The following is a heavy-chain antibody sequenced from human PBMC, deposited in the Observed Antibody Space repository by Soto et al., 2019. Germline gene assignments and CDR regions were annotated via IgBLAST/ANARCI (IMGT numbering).Heavy chain of an antibody. CDR3: ARSLWFGELH. CDR2: IYWDNDK. Sequence: QITFKESGPTLVKPTQTLTLTCSFSGFSLSTTGVAVGWIRQSPGKALEWLAIIYWDNDKRYSPSLKSRVTITKDTSKNQVVLTVTNMDPVDTGTYYCARSLWFGELHWGQGALVTVSS. J-gene: IGHJ4*02. V-gene: IGHV2-5*02. CDR1: GFSLSTTGVA. D-gene: IGHD3-10*01.